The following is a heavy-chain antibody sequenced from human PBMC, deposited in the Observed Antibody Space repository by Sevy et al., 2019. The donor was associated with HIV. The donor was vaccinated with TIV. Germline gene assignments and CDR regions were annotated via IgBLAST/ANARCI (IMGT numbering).Heavy chain of an antibody. D-gene: IGHD4-17*01. CDR2: IKSKSDGGPS. J-gene: IGHJ4*02. CDR3: TSMTTVEGVFDF. Sequence: GGSLRLSCAASGFIFSNAWMSWVRQAPGKGLEWVGRIKSKSDGGPSDYAAPVKGRFTISREDSSNTLYLQMNSLKTEDTAVYYCTSMTTVEGVFDFWGQGTLVTVSS. V-gene: IGHV3-15*01. CDR1: GFIFSNAW.